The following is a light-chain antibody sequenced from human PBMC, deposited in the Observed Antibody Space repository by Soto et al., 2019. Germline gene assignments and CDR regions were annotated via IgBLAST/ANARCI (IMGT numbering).Light chain of an antibody. CDR2: DAS. CDR3: QQRSNWPLT. CDR1: QSVSSY. Sequence: EIVLTQSPATLSLSPGERATLSCRASQSVSSYLAWYQQKPGQAPRLLIYDASNRATGIPARFSGSGSGTDFTLTISRLEPEDFAVYYWQQRSNWPLTFGGGTKVEIK. V-gene: IGKV3-11*01. J-gene: IGKJ4*01.